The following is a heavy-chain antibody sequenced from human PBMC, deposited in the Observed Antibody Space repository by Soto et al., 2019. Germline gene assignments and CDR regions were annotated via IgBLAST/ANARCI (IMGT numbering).Heavy chain of an antibody. D-gene: IGHD6-13*01. CDR3: AKDDSSSWYYFDY. Sequence: GGSLRLSCAASGFTFSSYGMHWVRQAPGKGLEWVAVISYDGSNKYYADSVKGRFTISRDNSKNTLYLQMNSLRAEDTAVYYCAKDDSSSWYYFDYWGQGTLVTVLL. CDR2: ISYDGSNK. CDR1: GFTFSSYG. V-gene: IGHV3-30*18. J-gene: IGHJ4*02.